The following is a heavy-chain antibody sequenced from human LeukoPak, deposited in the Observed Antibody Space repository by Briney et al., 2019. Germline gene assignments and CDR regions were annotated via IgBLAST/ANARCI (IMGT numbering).Heavy chain of an antibody. CDR3: ARVKLSHGYSYGYNPYYFDY. CDR1: GYSISSGYY. V-gene: IGHV4-38-2*01. J-gene: IGHJ4*02. CDR2: MYHSGST. Sequence: SETLSLTCAVSGYSISSGYYWGWIRQPPGKGLEWIGTMYHSGSTYYNPSLRSRVTISVDTSKNQFSLKLSSVTAADTAVYYCARVKLSHGYSYGYNPYYFDYWGQGTLVTVSS. D-gene: IGHD5-18*01.